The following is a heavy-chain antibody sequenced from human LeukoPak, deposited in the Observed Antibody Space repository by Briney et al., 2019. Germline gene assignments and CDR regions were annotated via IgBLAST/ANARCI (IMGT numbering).Heavy chain of an antibody. Sequence: GGSLRLSCAASGFTFSSYAMNWVRQAPGKGLEWVSGISNGGTITNHADSVKGRFTISRDNSKSTLYLQMNGLRAEDTAVYYCAKDIWFGEPHWGQGTLVTVSS. V-gene: IGHV3-23*01. CDR3: AKDIWFGEPH. D-gene: IGHD3-10*01. J-gene: IGHJ4*02. CDR1: GFTFSSYA. CDR2: ISNGGTIT.